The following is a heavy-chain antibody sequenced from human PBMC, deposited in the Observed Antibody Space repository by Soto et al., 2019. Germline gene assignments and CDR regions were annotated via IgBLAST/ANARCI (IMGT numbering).Heavy chain of an antibody. D-gene: IGHD3-22*01. CDR3: TTDSYSTIIIVRFDY. Sequence: GSLRLSWAASGFTFSNAWINCVRQAPGKGLEWVGRIKSKTEGGTTDYAEPVKGRFAISRDDSNNMVDLQMNSLKIEDTAVYYCTTDSYSTIIIVRFDYWGHGTLVTVSS. CDR1: GFTFSNAW. J-gene: IGHJ4*01. V-gene: IGHV3-15*07. CDR2: IKSKTEGGTT.